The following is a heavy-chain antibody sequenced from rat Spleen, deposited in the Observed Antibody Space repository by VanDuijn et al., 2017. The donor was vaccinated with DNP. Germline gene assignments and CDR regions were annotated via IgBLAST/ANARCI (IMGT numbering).Heavy chain of an antibody. Sequence: EVQLVESGGGLVQPGRSLKLSCAASGFTFSNYDMAWVRQAPTKGLEWVASISTSGGSTFYGDSVKGRFTISRDNAKSTLYLQMNSLRSEDMATYYCVRWNSGHFDYWGQGVMVTVSS. CDR3: VRWNSGHFDY. V-gene: IGHV5-25*01. CDR1: GFTFSNYD. J-gene: IGHJ2*01. CDR2: ISTSGGST. D-gene: IGHD4-3*01.